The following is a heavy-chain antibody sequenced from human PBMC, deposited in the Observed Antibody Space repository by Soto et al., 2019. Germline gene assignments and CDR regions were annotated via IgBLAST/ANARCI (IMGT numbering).Heavy chain of an antibody. CDR1: GFICSSYD. Sequence: GSLRLSGAASGFICSSYDMSWGRQAPGKGLEWVSTILVDGRTFYVDSVKGRFTISRDSSQNTVYLQMNSLTAGDTALYYCAKATATGGGAFDICGQGTMVTVSS. CDR2: ILVDGRT. V-gene: IGHV3-23*01. J-gene: IGHJ3*02. D-gene: IGHD2-8*02. CDR3: AKATATGGGAFDI.